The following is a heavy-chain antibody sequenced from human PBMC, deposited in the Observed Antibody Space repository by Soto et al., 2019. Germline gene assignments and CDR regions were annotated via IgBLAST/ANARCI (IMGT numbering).Heavy chain of an antibody. CDR1: GFTFSSYS. J-gene: IGHJ4*02. V-gene: IGHV3-21*01. CDR3: ATETLSSSNPILYSGSYQFDY. CDR2: ISSTTTYI. Sequence: PGGSLRLSCAASGFTFSSYSMNWVRQAPGKGLEWVSSISSTTTYIYYADSVKGRFTISRDNAKNSLYLQMNSLRAEDTAVYYCATETLSSSNPILYSGSYQFDYWGQGALVTVSS. D-gene: IGHD1-26*01.